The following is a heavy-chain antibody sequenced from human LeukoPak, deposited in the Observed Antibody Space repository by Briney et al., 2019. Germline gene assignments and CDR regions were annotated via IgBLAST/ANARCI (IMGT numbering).Heavy chain of an antibody. J-gene: IGHJ4*02. D-gene: IGHD6-13*01. CDR3: ARGLGSWLDY. CDR1: GGSFSGYY. V-gene: IGHV4-34*01. Sequence: PSETLSLTCAVYGGSFSGYYWSWIRQPPGKGLEWIGEINHSGSTNYNPSLKSRVTISVDTSKNQFSLKLSSVTAADTAVYYCARGLGSWLDYWGQGTLVTASS. CDR2: INHSGST.